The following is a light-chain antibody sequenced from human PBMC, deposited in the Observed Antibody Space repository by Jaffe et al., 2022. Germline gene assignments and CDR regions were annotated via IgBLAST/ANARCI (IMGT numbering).Light chain of an antibody. V-gene: IGKV3-20*01. CDR2: DTS. CDR3: QQYFGSIT. Sequence: EIVLTQSPGTLSLSPGERATLSCRASQSISNKLAWYQQNPGQPPRLLIYDTSRRATGIPDRFSGGGSGTDFTLTISRLEPEDLAVYYCQQYFGSITFGPGTKVDI. J-gene: IGKJ3*01. CDR1: QSISNK.